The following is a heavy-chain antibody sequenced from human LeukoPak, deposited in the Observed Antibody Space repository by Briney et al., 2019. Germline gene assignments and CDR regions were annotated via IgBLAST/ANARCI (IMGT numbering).Heavy chain of an antibody. CDR1: GFTFSSYR. V-gene: IGHV3-21*01. Sequence: PGGSLRLSCAASGFTFSSYRMTWVRQAPGKGLEWVSSISSSSSYIYYADSVKSRFTISRDNAKNSLYLQMNSLRAEDTAVYYCARGTPSRGYYYDSSGYYLDYWGQGTLVTVSS. J-gene: IGHJ4*02. CDR3: ARGTPSRGYYYDSSGYYLDY. D-gene: IGHD3-22*01. CDR2: ISSSSSYI.